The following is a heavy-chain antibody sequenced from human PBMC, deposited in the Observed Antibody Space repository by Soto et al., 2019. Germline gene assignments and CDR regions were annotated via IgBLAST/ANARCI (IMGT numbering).Heavy chain of an antibody. D-gene: IGHD2-8*01. CDR1: GYTFTSYD. CDR3: ARSRILTYYYYYYLDV. CDR2: MNPNSGNT. J-gene: IGHJ6*03. V-gene: IGHV1-8*01. Sequence: ASVKVSCKASGYTFTSYDINWVRQATGQGLEWMGWMNPNSGNTGYAQKFQGRVTMTRNTSISTAYMELSSLRSEDTAVYYCARSRILTYYYYYYLDVWGKGTTVTVSS.